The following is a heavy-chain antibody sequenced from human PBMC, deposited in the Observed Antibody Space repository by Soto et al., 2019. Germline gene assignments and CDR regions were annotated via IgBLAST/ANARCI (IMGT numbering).Heavy chain of an antibody. Sequence: QVQLVQSGAEVKKPGSSLKVSCKASGGTFSSSAISWVRQAPGQGLQGMGGIIVTFNTGTYAQKFHGRFIITADGCTSTTYMGLSSLMSEDTAVYYWVRSRCGTNVCYAHSPALDVLGPGTTVFFSS. CDR2: IIVTFNTG. D-gene: IGHD2-8*01. J-gene: IGHJ6*02. CDR3: VRSRCGTNVCYAHSPALDV. CDR1: GGTFSSSA. V-gene: IGHV1-69*01.